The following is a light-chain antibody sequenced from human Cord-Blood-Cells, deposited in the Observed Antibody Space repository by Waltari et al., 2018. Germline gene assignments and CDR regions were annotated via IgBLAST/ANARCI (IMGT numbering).Light chain of an antibody. CDR2: EVS. V-gene: IGLV2-14*01. J-gene: IGLJ3*02. Sequence: QSALTQPASVSGSPGQSITISCTGTSSDVGGYNYVSWYQQHPGKAPKLMIYEVSNRPSGVSNRFSGSKAGNTASLTISGLQAEDEAYYYCSSYTNSSTLVFGGGTKLTVL. CDR3: SSYTNSSTLV. CDR1: SSDVGGYNY.